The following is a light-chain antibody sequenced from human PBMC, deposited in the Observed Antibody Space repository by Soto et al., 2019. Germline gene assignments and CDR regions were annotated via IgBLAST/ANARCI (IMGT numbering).Light chain of an antibody. J-gene: IGKJ3*01. CDR1: QSLSNY. Sequence: DIQMTQSPSSLSASVGDSVTITCRASQSLSNYLNWYQQKPGKAPKLLVYAASSLQSGVPSRFSGRGSGTDFTLNISSLQPEDFATYYCQQSYSTPFTFGPGTKVDIK. CDR3: QQSYSTPFT. V-gene: IGKV1-39*01. CDR2: AAS.